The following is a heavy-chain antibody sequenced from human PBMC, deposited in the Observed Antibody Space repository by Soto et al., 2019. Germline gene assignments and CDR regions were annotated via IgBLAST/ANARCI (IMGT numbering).Heavy chain of an antibody. CDR3: ASGGESFGSSWYNDY. J-gene: IGHJ4*02. CDR2: IWYSGNT. Sequence: QVQLQESGPGLVKPSETMSLSCTVSGVSVVNSYWTWVRQSPGKGLEWIGHIWYSGNTNYNPSRKSRVTMSVDATTNQVSLKLISVTATATAVYYCASGGESFGSSWYNDYWGQGTLVTVSS. D-gene: IGHD6-13*01. V-gene: IGHV4-59*08. CDR1: GVSVVNSY.